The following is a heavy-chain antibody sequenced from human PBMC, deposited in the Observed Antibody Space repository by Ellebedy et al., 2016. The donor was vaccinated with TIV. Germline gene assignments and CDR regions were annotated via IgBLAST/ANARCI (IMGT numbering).Heavy chain of an antibody. CDR1: GITVSRQY. D-gene: IGHD5-18*01. J-gene: IGHJ4*02. CDR2: IYSDGRT. CDR3: ARDTAMAADY. Sequence: GESLKISCAASGITVSRQYMSWVRQAPGKGLEWVSLIYSDGRTYYADSVKGRFTISRDNSKNTLYLQMNSLRAEDTAVYYCARDTAMAADYWGQGTLVTVSS. V-gene: IGHV3-66*01.